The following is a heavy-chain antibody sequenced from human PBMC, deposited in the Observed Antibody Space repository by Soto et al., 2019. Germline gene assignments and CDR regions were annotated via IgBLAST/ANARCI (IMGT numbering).Heavy chain of an antibody. J-gene: IGHJ6*03. CDR3: AKSIWEYGSDYYYYMDV. D-gene: IGHD3-3*01. Sequence: GESLRLSSEASGFTFSSYGMHWVRKAPGRGLEWVAVISYDGSNKYYADSVKGRFTISRDNSKNTLYLQMNSLRAEDTAVYYCAKSIWEYGSDYYYYMDVWGKGT. CDR1: GFTFSSYG. V-gene: IGHV3-30*18. CDR2: ISYDGSNK.